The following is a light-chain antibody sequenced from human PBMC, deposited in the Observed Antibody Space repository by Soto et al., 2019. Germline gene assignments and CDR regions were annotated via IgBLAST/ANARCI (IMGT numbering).Light chain of an antibody. CDR3: QQYDNYPLT. Sequence: IQMTQSPSTLSASLVDRVTITCRASKSVRSWLAWYQQKPGRAPNFLTYDAPSLESGVPSGFSCSGSGTELTLTISYLQPDDCAPYYCQQYDNYPLTFGKGTRLENK. V-gene: IGKV1-5*01. CDR2: DAP. J-gene: IGKJ5*01. CDR1: KSVRSW.